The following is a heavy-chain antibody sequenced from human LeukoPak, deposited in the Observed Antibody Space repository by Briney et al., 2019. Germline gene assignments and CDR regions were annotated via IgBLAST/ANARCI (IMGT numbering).Heavy chain of an antibody. CDR1: GGTFSSYA. Sequence: SVKVSCKASGGTFSSYAISGVRQPPGQGLEWMGRIIPIFGTSNYAQKFQGRVTITTDESTSTAYMELRRLRSEETAVYYCARDVTVAGTFTRQNYYYYYMDVWRKGTTVSVSS. CDR3: ARDVTVAGTFTRQNYYYYYMDV. D-gene: IGHD6-19*01. V-gene: IGHV1-69*05. CDR2: IIPIFGTS. J-gene: IGHJ6*03.